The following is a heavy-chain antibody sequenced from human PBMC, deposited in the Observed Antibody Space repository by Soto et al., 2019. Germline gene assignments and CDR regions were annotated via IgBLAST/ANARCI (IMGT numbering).Heavy chain of an antibody. CDR2: IKSKSSGETT. J-gene: IGHJ4*02. D-gene: IGHD3-22*01. CDR3: ATEFYNNGYNF. CDR1: GFTFSDAW. V-gene: IGHV3-15*01. Sequence: GGSLRLSCAASGFTFSDAWMTWVRQAPGKGLEWVGHIKSKSSGETTDYPAPVKGRFTISRDGSQKTVYLQMSSLKTEDTGVYFCATEFYNNGYNFWGQGTLVTVSS.